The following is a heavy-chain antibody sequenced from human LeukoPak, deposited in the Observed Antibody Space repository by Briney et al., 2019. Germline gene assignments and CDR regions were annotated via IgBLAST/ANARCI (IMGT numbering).Heavy chain of an antibody. J-gene: IGHJ4*02. CDR1: GGTFSSYA. CDR3: ARGLSGSYLDY. CDR2: IIPIVGIV. V-gene: IGHV1-69*04. D-gene: IGHD1-26*01. Sequence: GASVKVSCKASGGTFSSYAISWVRQAPGQGLEWMGRIIPIVGIVNYEQKFQGRVTITADKSTSTAYMELSSLRSEDTAVYYCARGLSGSYLDYWGQGTRVTVSS.